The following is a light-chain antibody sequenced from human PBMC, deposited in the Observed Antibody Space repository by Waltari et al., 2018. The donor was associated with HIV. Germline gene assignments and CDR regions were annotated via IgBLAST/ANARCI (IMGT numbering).Light chain of an antibody. CDR3: SSHAGSNNYV. V-gene: IGLV2-8*01. J-gene: IGLJ1*01. CDR2: EVS. Sequence: QSALTQPPSASGSPGQSVTFSCRGTSSYVGGYAYVPWYQQHPGKAPKLMSYEVSKRPSGVPDRFSGSKSGNTASLTFSGLQAEDEADYYCSSHAGSNNYVFGTGTKVTVL. CDR1: SSYVGGYAY.